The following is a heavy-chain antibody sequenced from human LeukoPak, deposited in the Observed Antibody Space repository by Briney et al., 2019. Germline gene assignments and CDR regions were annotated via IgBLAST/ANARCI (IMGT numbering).Heavy chain of an antibody. J-gene: IGHJ6*03. Sequence: GGSLRLSCAASGFTFSRYWMSWVRQAPGRGLEWVANIREDGSEKYYVDSVKGRFTIPRDNAKNSLYLQMNSLRAEDTAVYYCARVGRIYQYYMDVWGKGTTVTVSS. CDR3: ARVGRIYQYYMDV. CDR1: GFTFSRYW. CDR2: IREDGSEK. V-gene: IGHV3-7*01.